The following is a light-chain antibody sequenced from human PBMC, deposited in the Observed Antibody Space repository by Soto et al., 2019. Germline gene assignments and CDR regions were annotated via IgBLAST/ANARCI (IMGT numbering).Light chain of an antibody. CDR3: QQYDSSPIT. J-gene: IGKJ5*01. V-gene: IGKV3-20*01. Sequence: EIVLTQSPCTLSLSPGERATLSFMASQSVSSSYLAWYQQKPGQAPSLLIYGASRRATGIPDRFSGSGSGTDFTLTISRLEPEDFAVYYCQQYDSSPITFGQGTRLEIK. CDR1: QSVSSSY. CDR2: GAS.